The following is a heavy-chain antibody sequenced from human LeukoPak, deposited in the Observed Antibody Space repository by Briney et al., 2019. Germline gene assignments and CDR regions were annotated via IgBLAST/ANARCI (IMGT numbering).Heavy chain of an antibody. J-gene: IGHJ4*02. CDR2: ISAYNGNT. CDR3: ARDTLLTTVVTDY. CDR1: GYTFTSYG. D-gene: IGHD4-23*01. Sequence: ASVKVSCKASGYTFTSYGISWVRQAPGQGLEWMGWISAYNGNTNYAQKLQGRVTMTTDTSTSTVYMELRSLRSDDTAVYYCARDTLLTTVVTDYWGQGTLVTVSS. V-gene: IGHV1-18*01.